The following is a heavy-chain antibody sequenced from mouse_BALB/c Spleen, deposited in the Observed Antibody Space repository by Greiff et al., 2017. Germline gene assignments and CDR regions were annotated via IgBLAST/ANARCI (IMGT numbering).Heavy chain of an antibody. CDR2: ISSGGST. D-gene: IGHD1-1*01. CDR1: GFTFSSYA. Sequence: EVMLVESGGGLVKPGGSLKLSCAASGFTFSSYAMSWVRQTPEKRLEWVASISSGGSTYYPDSVKGRFTISRDNARNILYLQMSSLRSEDTAMYYCARRLLRDYAMDYWGQGTSVTVSS. CDR3: ARRLLRDYAMDY. J-gene: IGHJ4*01. V-gene: IGHV5-6-5*01.